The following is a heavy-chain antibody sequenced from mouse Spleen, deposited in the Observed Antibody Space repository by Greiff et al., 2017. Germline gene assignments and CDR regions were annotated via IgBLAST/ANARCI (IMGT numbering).Heavy chain of an antibody. CDR3: ARQAGYYGWYFDG. V-gene: IGHV5-9*04. CDR1: GFTFSSYA. J-gene: IGHJ1*01. D-gene: IGHD1-1*01. CDR2: ISSGGGNT. Sequence: EVKLQESGGGLVKLGGSLKLSCAASGFTFSSYAMSWVRQTPEKRLEWVATISSGGGNTYYPDSVKGRFTISRDNAKNTLYLQMSSLKSEDTAMYYCARQAGYYGWYFDGWGAGTTVTVSS.